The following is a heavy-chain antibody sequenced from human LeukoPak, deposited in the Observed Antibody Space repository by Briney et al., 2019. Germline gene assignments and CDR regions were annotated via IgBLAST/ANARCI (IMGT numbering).Heavy chain of an antibody. V-gene: IGHV1-2*02. CDR3: ARGNYYESSGYYPEAFDI. D-gene: IGHD3-22*01. Sequence: ASVKVSCKASGYTFTGYYMHWVRQAPGQGLEWMGWINPNSGGTNYAQKFQGRVTMTRDTSISTAYMELSRLRSDDTAVYYCARGNYYESSGYYPEAFDIWGQGTMVTVSS. CDR2: INPNSGGT. J-gene: IGHJ3*02. CDR1: GYTFTGYY.